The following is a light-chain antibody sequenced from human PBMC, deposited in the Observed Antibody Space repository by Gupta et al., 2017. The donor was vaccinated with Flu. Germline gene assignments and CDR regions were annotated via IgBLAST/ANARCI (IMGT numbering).Light chain of an antibody. CDR1: TSHSESDT. V-gene: IGLV1-44*01. CDR3: AQWDDTLDGPV. Sequence: QALLTQPPSASGTPGQRVTISCSGTTSHSESDTVSWYQEFPGAAPRVVIYKNDQRPSGTPARFSGTKSGASASLVIDGLQLEDEAIYYCAQWDDTLDGPVFGGGTRLTVL. CDR2: KND. J-gene: IGLJ2*01.